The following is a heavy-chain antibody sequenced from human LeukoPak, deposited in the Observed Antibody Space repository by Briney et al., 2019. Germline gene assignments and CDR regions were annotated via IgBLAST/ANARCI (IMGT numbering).Heavy chain of an antibody. V-gene: IGHV3-15*01. Sequence: GGSLRLSCAASGFTFSNAWMSWIRQAPGKGLEWVGRIKSKTDGGTTDYAAPVKGRFTISRDDSKNTLYLQMNSLKTEDTAVYYCTTGSSPDAFDIWGQGTMVTVSS. CDR3: TTGSSPDAFDI. CDR1: GFTFSNAW. J-gene: IGHJ3*02. CDR2: IKSKTDGGTT. D-gene: IGHD2-15*01.